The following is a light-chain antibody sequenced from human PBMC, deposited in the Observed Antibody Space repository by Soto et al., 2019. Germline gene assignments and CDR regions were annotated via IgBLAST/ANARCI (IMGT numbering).Light chain of an antibody. V-gene: IGLV1-40*01. CDR2: GNI. CDR1: SSNIGAGYD. Sequence: QSVLTQPPSVSGAPGQRVTISCTGSSSNIGAGYDVHWYQQRPGTAPKLLIFGNINRPSGVPDRFSGSKSGTSASLAITGLQAEAEGDYYCQSYASTLSARYVFGTGTKLTVL. CDR3: QSYASTLSARYV. J-gene: IGLJ1*01.